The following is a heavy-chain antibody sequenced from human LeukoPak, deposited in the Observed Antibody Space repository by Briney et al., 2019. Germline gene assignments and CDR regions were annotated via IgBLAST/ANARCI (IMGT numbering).Heavy chain of an antibody. D-gene: IGHD6-19*01. J-gene: IGHJ4*02. V-gene: IGHV4-61*02. CDR1: GGSINSGSYY. Sequence: SETLSLTCTVSGGSINSGSYYWSWIRQPAGKGLEWIGRIYTSGSTNYNPSLKSRVTMSVDTSKNQFSLKLSSVTAADTAVYYCARGVPIPGYSSGWSRVFDYWGQGTLVTVSS. CDR3: ARGVPIPGYSSGWSRVFDY. CDR2: IYTSGST.